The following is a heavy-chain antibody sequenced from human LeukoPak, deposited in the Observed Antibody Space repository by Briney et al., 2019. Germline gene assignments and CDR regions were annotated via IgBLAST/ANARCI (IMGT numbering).Heavy chain of an antibody. CDR2: IYPGDSDT. V-gene: IGHV5-51*01. CDR3: ARHASPYSSNYYFDY. J-gene: IGHJ4*02. Sequence: GEALKISCKGSGYSFLSHWIGWGRQSPGKGLEGSVIIYPGDSDTIHNPSLQGQVTSSADNSISTAYLQWSSLKASDTAMYYCARHASPYSSNYYFDYWGQGALVPVSS. CDR1: GYSFLSHW. D-gene: IGHD6-13*01.